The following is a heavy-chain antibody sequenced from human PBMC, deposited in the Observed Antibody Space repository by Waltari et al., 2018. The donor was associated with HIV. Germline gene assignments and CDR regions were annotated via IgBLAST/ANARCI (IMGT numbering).Heavy chain of an antibody. D-gene: IGHD3-10*01. CDR2: INTKTGTP. CDR3: ARTDSMTGFGGSWFDP. J-gene: IGHJ5*02. V-gene: IGHV7-4-1*02. Sequence: QVQLVQSGSELKKPAPLLQVSCKASGYMFNSYAINWGRPAPGQGIEWMGWINTKTGTPTYAQDFTGRFVFSLDTSVNTAYLQISSLKPDDTAVYYCARTDSMTGFGGSWFDPWGQGTLVTVSP. CDR1: GYMFNSYA.